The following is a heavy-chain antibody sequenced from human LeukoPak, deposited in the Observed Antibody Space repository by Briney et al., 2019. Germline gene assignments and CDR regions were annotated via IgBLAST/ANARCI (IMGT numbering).Heavy chain of an antibody. D-gene: IGHD3-10*01. V-gene: IGHV3-11*01. J-gene: IGHJ4*02. CDR1: GFTFSDYY. CDR2: ISSSGTTI. Sequence: PGGSLRLSCAASGFTFSDYYMSWIRQAPGKGLEWVSYISSSGTTISYPDSVKGRFTMSRDNAKNSLYLQMNSLRADDTAVYYCARSSRGSGSYRTDYWGQGTLVTVSS. CDR3: ARSSRGSGSYRTDY.